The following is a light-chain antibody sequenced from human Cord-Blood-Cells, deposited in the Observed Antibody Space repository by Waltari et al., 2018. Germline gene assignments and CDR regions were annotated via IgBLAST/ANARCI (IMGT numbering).Light chain of an antibody. Sequence: QAVVTQEPSLTVSPGGTVTLTCGSSTGAVTSGHYPYWFQQKPGQAPRTLIYDTSNNHSWTPARCSGSLLGGKAALTLSGAQPEDEAEYYCLLSYSGARFWVFGGGTKLTVL. CDR1: TGAVTSGHY. V-gene: IGLV7-46*01. CDR2: DTS. J-gene: IGLJ3*02. CDR3: LLSYSGARFWV.